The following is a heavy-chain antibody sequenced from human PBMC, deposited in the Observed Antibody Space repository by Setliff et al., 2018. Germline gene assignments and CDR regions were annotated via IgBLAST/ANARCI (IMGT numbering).Heavy chain of an antibody. CDR3: ARLGYRGDLDY. CDR1: ADSISSSYDY. D-gene: IGHD5-12*01. Sequence: SETLSLTCNVSADSISSSYDYWAWIRQPPGKGLEWIGSIYNSGSTYYNPSLKSRVSITVDTSKNQFSLKLSSVTAADTAVYYCARLGYRGDLDYWGQGTLVTVSS. J-gene: IGHJ4*02. CDR2: IYNSGST. V-gene: IGHV4-39*01.